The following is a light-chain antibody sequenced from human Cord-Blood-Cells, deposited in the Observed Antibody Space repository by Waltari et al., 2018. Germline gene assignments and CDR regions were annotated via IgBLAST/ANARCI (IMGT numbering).Light chain of an antibody. J-gene: IGLJ1*01. CDR2: EVS. CDR1: SSDVGGYNY. V-gene: IGLV2-14*01. CDR3: SSYTSSSTLYV. Sequence: QSALTQPASVSGSPGQSITISCTGTSSDVGGYNYVSWYQQHPGKAPKLMIYEVSNRPSGVSNLFSGSKSGNTASLTISGLQAEDGADYYCSSYTSSSTLYVFGTGTKVTVL.